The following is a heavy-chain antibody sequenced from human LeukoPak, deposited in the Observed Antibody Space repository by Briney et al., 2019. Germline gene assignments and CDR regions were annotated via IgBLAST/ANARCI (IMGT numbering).Heavy chain of an antibody. Sequence: GGSLRLSCAASGFTFSSYWMNWVRQTPGKGLEWLANIKQDGSEKYYVDSVKGRFTVSRDNAESSLYLQMNSLRPEDTGVYYCARDKMYTSSGDYWGQGTLVTVSS. V-gene: IGHV3-7*01. CDR3: ARDKMYTSSGDY. CDR1: GFTFSSYW. J-gene: IGHJ4*02. D-gene: IGHD5-24*01. CDR2: IKQDGSEK.